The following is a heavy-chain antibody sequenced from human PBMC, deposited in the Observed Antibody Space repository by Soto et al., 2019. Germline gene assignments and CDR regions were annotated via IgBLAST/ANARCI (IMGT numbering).Heavy chain of an antibody. D-gene: IGHD2-8*02. Sequence: EVQLVESGGDLVQPGVSLRLSCVTSGLTFSNYWLSCVRQAPGKGLEWVANINQAGNKKYYVDSVKGRFTISRDNAKNSLYLQMNSLKAEDTAVYYCARDRGSGRYWGQGTLVTVSS. CDR3: ARDRGSGRY. J-gene: IGHJ4*02. CDR2: INQAGNKK. V-gene: IGHV3-7*05. CDR1: GLTFSNYW.